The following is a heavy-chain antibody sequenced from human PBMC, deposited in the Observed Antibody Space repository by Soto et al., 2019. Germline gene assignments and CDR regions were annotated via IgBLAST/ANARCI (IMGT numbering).Heavy chain of an antibody. J-gene: IGHJ6*02. CDR2: MNPNSGNT. Sequence: QVQLVQSGAEVKKPGASVKVSCKASGYTFTSYDINWVRQATGQGLEWMGWMNPNSGNTVYAQKFQGRVTMTRNASISTAYMELSSLRSEDTAVYYCARWPDGYYYYGMGVWGQGTTVTVSS. CDR1: GYTFTSYD. CDR3: ARWPDGYYYYGMGV. V-gene: IGHV1-8*01.